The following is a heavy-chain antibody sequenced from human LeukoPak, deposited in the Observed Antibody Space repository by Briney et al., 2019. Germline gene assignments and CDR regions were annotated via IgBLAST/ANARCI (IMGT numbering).Heavy chain of an antibody. CDR3: ARGLRDRYGMDV. Sequence: GGSLRLSCAASGFTFSTYWMSWVRQAPGKGLEWVANINQDGSEQYYVDSVKGRFTISRDNAKNTLYLQMHSLRVEDTAMYYCARGLRDRYGMDVWGQGTTVTVSS. CDR2: INQDGSEQ. CDR1: GFTFSTYW. J-gene: IGHJ6*02. V-gene: IGHV3-7*01.